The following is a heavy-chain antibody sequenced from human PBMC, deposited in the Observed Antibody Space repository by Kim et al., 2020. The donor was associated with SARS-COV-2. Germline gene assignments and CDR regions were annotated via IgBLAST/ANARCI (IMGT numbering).Heavy chain of an antibody. V-gene: IGHV3-11*04. CDR1: GFTFKDYG. CDR2: IRRNGKMM. J-gene: IGHJ4*02. CDR3: ARNLRSLEH. Sequence: GGSLRLSCADSGFTFKDYGLTWVRQAPGKGLEWISNIRRNGKMMQYADSVKGRFTVSRDNTKNSLYLQMNGLRVEDTGVYYCARNLRSLEHWGQGIQVTVSS. D-gene: IGHD1-1*01.